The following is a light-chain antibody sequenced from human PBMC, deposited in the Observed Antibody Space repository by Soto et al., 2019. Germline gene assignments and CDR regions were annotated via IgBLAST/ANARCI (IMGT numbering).Light chain of an antibody. CDR1: QSVSSY. Sequence: EIVLTQSPATLSLSPGERATLSCRASQSVSSYLAWYQQKPGQAPRLLIYDASNRATGIPARFSGSGSGTDFTLTISSLEPGDFAVYYCQQRSNWGYTFGQGTKLEIK. J-gene: IGKJ2*01. CDR3: QQRSNWGYT. CDR2: DAS. V-gene: IGKV3-11*01.